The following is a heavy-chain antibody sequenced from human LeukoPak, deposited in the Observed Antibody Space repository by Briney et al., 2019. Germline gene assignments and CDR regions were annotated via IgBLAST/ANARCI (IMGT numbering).Heavy chain of an antibody. V-gene: IGHV4-30-4*08. J-gene: IGHJ4*02. D-gene: IGHD3-3*01. CDR3: ARTVGVYDFWSGQPYYFDY. Sequence: SETLSLTCTVSGGSISSGDYYWSWIRQPPGKVLEWIGYIYYSGSTYYNPSLKSRVTISVDTSKNQFSLKLSSVTAADTAVYYCARTVGVYDFWSGQPYYFDYWGQGTLVTVSS. CDR2: IYYSGST. CDR1: GGSISSGDYY.